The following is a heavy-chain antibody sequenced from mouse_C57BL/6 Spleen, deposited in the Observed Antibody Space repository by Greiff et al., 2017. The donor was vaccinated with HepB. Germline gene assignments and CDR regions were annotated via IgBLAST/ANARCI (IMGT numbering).Heavy chain of an antibody. CDR3: ARMDYGYFDV. V-gene: IGHV1-61*01. CDR1: GYTFTSYW. Sequence: QVQLQQPGAELVRPGSSVKLSCKASGYTFTSYWMDWVKQRPGQGLEWIGNIYPSDSETHYNQKFKDKATLTVDKSSSTAYMQLSSLTSEDSAVYYCARMDYGYFDVWGTGTTVTVSS. CDR2: IYPSDSET. J-gene: IGHJ1*03.